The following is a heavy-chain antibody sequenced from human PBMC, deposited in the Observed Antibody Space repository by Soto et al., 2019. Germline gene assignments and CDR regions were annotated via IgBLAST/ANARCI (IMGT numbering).Heavy chain of an antibody. CDR2: ISYDGSNK. CDR1: GFTFSSYA. Sequence: GGSLRLSCAASGFTFSSYAMHWVRQAPGKGLEWVAVISYDGSNKYYADSAKGRFTISRDNSKNLLYLQINSLRAEDTAVYYCARDGLPYSNSNHGMDVWGQGTTVTVSS. V-gene: IGHV3-30-3*01. D-gene: IGHD6-6*01. J-gene: IGHJ6*02. CDR3: ARDGLPYSNSNHGMDV.